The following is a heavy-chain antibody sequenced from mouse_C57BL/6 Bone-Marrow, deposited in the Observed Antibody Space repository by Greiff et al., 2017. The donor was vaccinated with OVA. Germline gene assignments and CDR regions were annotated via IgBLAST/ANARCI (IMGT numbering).Heavy chain of an antibody. V-gene: IGHV5-15*01. D-gene: IGHD1-1*01. CDR2: ISNLAYSI. CDR1: GFTFSDYG. J-gene: IGHJ4*01. CDR3: ARDDGSSYALDY. Sequence: EVMLVESGGGLVQPGGSLKLSCAASGFTFSDYGMAWVRQAPRKGPEWVAFISNLAYSIYYADTVTGRFTISRENAKNTLYLEMSSLRSEDSAMYCCARDDGSSYALDYWGRGTAVTVTA.